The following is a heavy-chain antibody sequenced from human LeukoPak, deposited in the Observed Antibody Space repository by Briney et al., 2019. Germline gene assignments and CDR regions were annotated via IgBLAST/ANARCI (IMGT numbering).Heavy chain of an antibody. V-gene: IGHV1-2*02. CDR3: ARDALPIVVVPAARTLYYYYYMDV. CDR2: INPNSGGT. J-gene: IGHJ6*03. D-gene: IGHD2-2*01. CDR1: GYTFTGYY. Sequence: ASVKVSCKASGYTFTGYYMHWVRQAPGQGLEWMGWINPNSGGTNYAQKFQGRVTMTRDTSISTAYMELSRLRSDDTAVYYCARDALPIVVVPAARTLYYYYYMDVWGKGTTVTVSS.